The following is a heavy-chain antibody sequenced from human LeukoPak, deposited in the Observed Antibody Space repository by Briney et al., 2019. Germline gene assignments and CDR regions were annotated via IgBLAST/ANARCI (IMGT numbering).Heavy chain of an antibody. Sequence: GGSLRLSCAASGFTFTSYAMSWVRQAPGKGLEWISIISGSGTTTYYADSVKGRFTISRDNSKNTLYLQMNSLRAEDTAVYYCAKRGYSDSRPQYYFEYWGQRTLVTVSS. CDR3: AKRGYSDSRPQYYFEY. V-gene: IGHV3-23*01. J-gene: IGHJ4*02. D-gene: IGHD3-22*01. CDR1: GFTFTSYA. CDR2: ISGSGTTT.